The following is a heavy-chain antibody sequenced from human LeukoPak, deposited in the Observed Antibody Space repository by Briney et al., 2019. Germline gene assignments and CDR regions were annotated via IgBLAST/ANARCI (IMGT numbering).Heavy chain of an antibody. D-gene: IGHD6-19*01. Sequence: GGSLRLSCAASGFTFSSYGMHWVRQAPGKGLEGAAVISYDGSNKYYADSVKCRFTISRDNSKNTLYLQMNSLRAEDTAVYYCAKDYERGGMAGKTLDYWGQGTLVTVSS. CDR1: GFTFSSYG. J-gene: IGHJ4*02. V-gene: IGHV3-30*18. CDR2: ISYDGSNK. CDR3: AKDYERGGMAGKTLDY.